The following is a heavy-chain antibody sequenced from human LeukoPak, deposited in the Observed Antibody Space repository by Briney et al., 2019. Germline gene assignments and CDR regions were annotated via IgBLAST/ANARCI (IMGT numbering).Heavy chain of an antibody. CDR2: IKRITDGGTT. Sequence: GGSLRLSCAPPGFTFRNAWISRVREPPGKGLEWVGRIKRITDGGTTDYAAPVKGRFTISRDDSKNPLYLQMNSLKTENTAVYYCTTLRPYIPPRWGQGTMVTVSS. J-gene: IGHJ3*01. D-gene: IGHD1-1*01. CDR3: TTLRPYIPPR. V-gene: IGHV3-15*01. CDR1: GFTFRNAW.